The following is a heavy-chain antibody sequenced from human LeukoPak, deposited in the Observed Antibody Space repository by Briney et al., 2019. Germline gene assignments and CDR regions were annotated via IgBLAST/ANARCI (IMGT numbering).Heavy chain of an antibody. Sequence: ASVKVSCKASGGTFSSYAISWVRQAPGQGLEWMGGIIPIFGTANYAQKFQGRVTITTDESMSTAYVELSSLRSEDTAVYYCASLVRGVIEGDYWGQGTLVTVSS. J-gene: IGHJ4*02. CDR2: IIPIFGTA. V-gene: IGHV1-69*05. CDR1: GGTFSSYA. D-gene: IGHD3-10*01. CDR3: ASLVRGVIEGDY.